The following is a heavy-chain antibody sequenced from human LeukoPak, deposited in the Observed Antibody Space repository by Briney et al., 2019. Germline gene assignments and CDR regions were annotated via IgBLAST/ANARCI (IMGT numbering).Heavy chain of an antibody. CDR2: THYSGSP. CDR1: GGSIRSDY. Sequence: SETLSLTCTVSGGSIRSDYWSWIRQPPGKGLEWIGYTHYSGSPNYNPSLTSRVTISVDTSKNQLSLKLSSVTAADTAVYYCARNVRLGSGELSFAPFKNWFDPWGQGTLVTVSS. D-gene: IGHD3-16*02. V-gene: IGHV4-59*12. J-gene: IGHJ5*02. CDR3: ARNVRLGSGELSFAPFKNWFDP.